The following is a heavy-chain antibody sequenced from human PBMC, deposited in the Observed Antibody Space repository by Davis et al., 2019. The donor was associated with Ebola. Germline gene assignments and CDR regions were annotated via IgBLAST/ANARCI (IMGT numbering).Heavy chain of an antibody. V-gene: IGHV1-18*04. CDR1: GDTFTSNR. CDR2: INPYNGNT. CDR3: TTPGGQDSGYDVFDI. D-gene: IGHD5-12*01. Sequence: AASVKVSCKASGDTFTSNRFGWVRQAPGQGPEWMGWINPYNGNTNNAQKFQGRITLTTDASTSSAYMELRSLKSDDTAVYYCTTPGGQDSGYDVFDIWGQGTMVTVSS. J-gene: IGHJ3*02.